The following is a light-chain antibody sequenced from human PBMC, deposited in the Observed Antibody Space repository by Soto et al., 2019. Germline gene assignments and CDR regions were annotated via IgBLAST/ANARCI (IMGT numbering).Light chain of an antibody. Sequence: DIQMTQSPSSLSASVGETVTITCRASQYIGNFLAWFQQKPGKAPTSLIYATSTLRTGVPSRFSGSRSGTEFSLTISSLQSEDSATYYCQDYNAYPLAFGGGTKVEI. CDR1: QYIGNF. V-gene: IGKV1-16*01. CDR3: QDYNAYPLA. CDR2: ATS. J-gene: IGKJ4*01.